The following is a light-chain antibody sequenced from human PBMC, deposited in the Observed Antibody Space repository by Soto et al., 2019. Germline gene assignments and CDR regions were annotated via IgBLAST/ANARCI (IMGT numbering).Light chain of an antibody. J-gene: IGKJ1*01. V-gene: IGKV3-15*01. CDR2: GAS. CDR1: ESVGSN. CDR3: QQYINWPRT. Sequence: ETVMTQSPATLSVSPGESATLSSRASESVGSNLAWYQHKFGQAPSLLIYGASTRATGIPARFSGSGSGTEFTLTISSLESEDFAVYYCQQYINWPRTFGQGTKVEIK.